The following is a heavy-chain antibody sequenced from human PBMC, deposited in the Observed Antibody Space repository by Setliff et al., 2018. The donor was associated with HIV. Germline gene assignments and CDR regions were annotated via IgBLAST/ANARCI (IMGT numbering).Heavy chain of an antibody. CDR1: GDSISSGTYY. Sequence: SETLSLTCNVSGDSISSGTYYWGWVRQAPGKGLEWIGSIFYSGDAHYNPSLKRRVTISVDTSKNQLSLKVRSVTAADAAVYYCARDARATAGGIEDLDLWGQGTLVTVSS. D-gene: IGHD6-13*01. CDR2: IFYSGDA. CDR3: ARDARATAGGIEDLDL. J-gene: IGHJ5*02. V-gene: IGHV4-39*02.